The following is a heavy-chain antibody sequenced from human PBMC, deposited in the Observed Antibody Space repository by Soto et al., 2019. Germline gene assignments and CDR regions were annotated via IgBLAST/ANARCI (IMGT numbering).Heavy chain of an antibody. CDR3: AKEGASGRPDSYFYF. Sequence: QLQLQESGSGLVKPSQTLSLTCPVSGGSISSGGYSWSWLRQPPGKGLEWIGYIFHSGSTYYKPSFKSRVTISVEGSKKRCSLELSSVTAAASAIYYCAKEGASGRPDSYFYFWSRGTLVTFPS. D-gene: IGHD1-26*01. V-gene: IGHV4-30-2*01. CDR2: IFHSGST. CDR1: GGSISSGGYS. J-gene: IGHJ2*01.